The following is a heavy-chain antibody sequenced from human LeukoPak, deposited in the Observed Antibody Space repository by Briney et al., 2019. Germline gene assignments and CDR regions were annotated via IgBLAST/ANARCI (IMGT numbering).Heavy chain of an antibody. D-gene: IGHD2-21*01. Sequence: GGSLRLSCAASGFSFSVSAMSWVRQAPGKGPEWVSSISGSSGSIYYAESVRGGFTISRDNSKKTLYLQMNSLRAEDTALYYCAYDKRAYVFGLFVFWGQGTLVTVSS. CDR2: ISGSSGSI. CDR3: AYDKRAYVFGLFVF. V-gene: IGHV3-23*01. J-gene: IGHJ4*02. CDR1: GFSFSVSA.